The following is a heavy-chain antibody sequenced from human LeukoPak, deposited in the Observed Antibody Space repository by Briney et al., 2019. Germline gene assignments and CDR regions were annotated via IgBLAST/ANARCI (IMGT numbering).Heavy chain of an antibody. V-gene: IGHV4-61*01. D-gene: IGHD3-10*01. J-gene: IGHJ4*02. CDR1: GGSVSSGSYY. CDR2: IYNSGNT. Sequence: SETLSLTCTVSGGSVSSGSYYWSWIRQPPGKGLEWIGYIYNSGNTNYNPSFKSRVTISEDTPKNQFSLKLSSVTAADTAVYYCVRDRELNYWGQGTLVTVSS. CDR3: VRDRELNY.